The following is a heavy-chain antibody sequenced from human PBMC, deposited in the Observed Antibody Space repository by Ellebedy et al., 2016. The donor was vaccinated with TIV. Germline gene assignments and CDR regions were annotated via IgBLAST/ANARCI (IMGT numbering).Heavy chain of an antibody. CDR1: GDSISANDDY. Sequence: GSLRLSXTVSGDSISANDDYWGWIRQPPGKGLEWIGSIHFAGKTFYNPSVWSRVTISVDTSKEQFTLQLSSVAAADTAVYYCARRGPSYSLEVWGRGTTVTVSS. CDR2: IHFAGKT. V-gene: IGHV4-39*01. CDR3: ARRGPSYSLEV. J-gene: IGHJ6*02. D-gene: IGHD2-15*01.